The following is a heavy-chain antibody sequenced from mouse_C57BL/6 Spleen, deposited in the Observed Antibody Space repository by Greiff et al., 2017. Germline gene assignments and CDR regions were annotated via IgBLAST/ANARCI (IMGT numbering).Heavy chain of an antibody. V-gene: IGHV1-53*01. CDR1: GYTFTSYW. Sequence: QVQLQQSGTELVKPGASVKLSCKASGYTFTSYWMHWVKQRPGQGLEWIGNINPSNGGSNYNEKFKSKATLTVDKSSSTAYMQLSSLTSEDSAVYYCARAGGYYYYGSSYNAMDYWGQGTSVTVSS. CDR3: ARAGGYYYYGSSYNAMDY. J-gene: IGHJ4*01. CDR2: INPSNGGS. D-gene: IGHD1-1*01.